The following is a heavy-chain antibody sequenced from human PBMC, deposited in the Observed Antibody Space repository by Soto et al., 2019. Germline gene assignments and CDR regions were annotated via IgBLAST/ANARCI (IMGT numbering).Heavy chain of an antibody. CDR1: GFTFSNAW. CDR2: IKSKTAGGTT. V-gene: IGHV3-15*07. CDR3: TTGLRYYYDSSGYPFDY. D-gene: IGHD3-22*01. J-gene: IGHJ4*02. Sequence: VQLVESGGGLVKPGGSLRLSCAASGFTFSNAWMNWVRQAPGKGLEWVGRIKSKTAGGTTDYAAPVKGRFTIPRDDSKNTRERQMNSLKTEDTAVYYCTTGLRYYYDSSGYPFDYGGQGTLVTVSS.